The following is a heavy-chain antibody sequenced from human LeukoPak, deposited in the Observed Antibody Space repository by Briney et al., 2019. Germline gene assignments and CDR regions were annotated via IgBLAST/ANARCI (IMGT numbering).Heavy chain of an antibody. CDR3: ARDIGDYGLGMAWFDP. V-gene: IGHV4-61*01. CDR2: IFSSGST. Sequence: SETLSLTCTVSGGSISSSSYYWGWIRQPPGKRLEWIGYIFSSGSTNYNPSLKSRLTMSVDTSKNQFSLKLRSVTAADTAVYYCARDIGDYGLGMAWFDPWGQGTLVTVSS. J-gene: IGHJ5*02. D-gene: IGHD4/OR15-4a*01. CDR1: GGSISSSSYY.